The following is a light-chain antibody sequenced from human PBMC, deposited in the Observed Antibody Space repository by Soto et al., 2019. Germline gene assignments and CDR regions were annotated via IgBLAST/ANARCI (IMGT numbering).Light chain of an antibody. J-gene: IGKJ1*01. Sequence: EIVMTQSPATLSESPGERATLSCRASQSVSSNLAWYQQKPGQAPRLLIYGASTWATGIPARFSGSGSGTDFTLTISSLQSEDFAVYYCQQYDNWPRTFGQGTRVDIK. CDR3: QQYDNWPRT. V-gene: IGKV3-15*01. CDR2: GAS. CDR1: QSVSSN.